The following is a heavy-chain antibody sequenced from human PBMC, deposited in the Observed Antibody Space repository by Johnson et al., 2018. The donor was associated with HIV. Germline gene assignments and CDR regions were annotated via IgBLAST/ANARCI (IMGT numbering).Heavy chain of an antibody. J-gene: IGHJ3*02. CDR3: ARDDDPPDAFDI. CDR1: GFTFSSYG. V-gene: IGHV3-23*04. CDR2: ISGSGGST. Sequence: VQLVESGGGLIQPGRSLRLSCAASGFTFSSYGMHWVRQAPGKGLEWVSAISGSGGSTYYADSVKGRFTISRDNSKNTLYLQMNSLRAEDTAVYYCARDDDPPDAFDIWGQGTMVTVSS.